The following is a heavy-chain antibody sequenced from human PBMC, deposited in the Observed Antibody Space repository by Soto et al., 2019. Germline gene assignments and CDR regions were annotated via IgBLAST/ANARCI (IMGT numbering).Heavy chain of an antibody. Sequence: QVQLVESGGGVVQPGRSLRLSCAASGFTFSSYAMHWVRQAPGKGLEWVAVISYDGSNKYYADSVKDRFTISRDNSKNTLYLQMNSLRAEDTAVYYCASAFLYDFWSGYFQDAFDIWGQGTMVTVSS. CDR3: ASAFLYDFWSGYFQDAFDI. CDR1: GFTFSSYA. CDR2: ISYDGSNK. D-gene: IGHD3-3*01. J-gene: IGHJ3*02. V-gene: IGHV3-30-3*01.